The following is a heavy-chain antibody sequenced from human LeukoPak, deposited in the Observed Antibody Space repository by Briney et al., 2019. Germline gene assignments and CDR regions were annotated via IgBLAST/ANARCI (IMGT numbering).Heavy chain of an antibody. D-gene: IGHD1-26*01. J-gene: IGHJ4*02. CDR2: ISSGSSTI. V-gene: IGHV3-48*04. CDR3: ARVGATPYFDY. CDR1: GFTFSSYS. Sequence: GGSLRLSCAASGFTFSSYSMNWVRQAPGKGLEWVSYISSGSSTIYYADSVRGRFTISRDNAKNSLYLQMSSLRAEDTALYYCARVGATPYFDYWGQGTLVTVSS.